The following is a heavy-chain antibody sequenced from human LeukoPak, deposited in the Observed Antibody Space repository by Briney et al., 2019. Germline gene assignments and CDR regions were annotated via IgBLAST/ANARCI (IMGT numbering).Heavy chain of an antibody. Sequence: PGRSLRLSCAASGFTFSSYGMHWVRQAPGKGLEWVAVISYDGSNKYYADSVKGRFTISRDNSKNPLYLQMNSLRAEDTAVYYCAKSTAAIYYYYGMDVWGQGTTVTVSS. CDR2: ISYDGSNK. V-gene: IGHV3-30*18. J-gene: IGHJ6*02. CDR1: GFTFSSYG. CDR3: AKSTAAIYYYYGMDV. D-gene: IGHD2-2*02.